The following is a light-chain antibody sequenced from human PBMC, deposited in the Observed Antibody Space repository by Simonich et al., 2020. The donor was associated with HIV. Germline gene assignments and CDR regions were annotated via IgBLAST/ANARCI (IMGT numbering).Light chain of an antibody. CDR1: QTISSY. Sequence: DLQMIQSPSSLSASVGDRVTITCRASQTISSYVKWYQQKPGKAPKLLIYAASSLQSGVPTRCSGSGSGTDFTLTISSLQPEDFATYYCQQSVSTPLTFGGGTKVEIK. CDR3: QQSVSTPLT. V-gene: IGKV1-39*01. CDR2: AAS. J-gene: IGKJ4*01.